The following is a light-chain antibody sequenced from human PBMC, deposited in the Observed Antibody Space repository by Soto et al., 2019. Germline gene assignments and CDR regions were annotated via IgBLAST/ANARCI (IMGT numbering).Light chain of an antibody. V-gene: IGKV3-20*01. CDR2: GAS. CDR1: QSVSSSY. Sequence: EIVLTQSPGTLTLSPGERATLSCRASQSVSSSYLAWYLQKPGQAPRLLIYGASSRATGIPDRFSGSGSGTDFTLTISRLEPEDFAVYYCQQYGSSPLITFGQGTRLEIK. J-gene: IGKJ5*01. CDR3: QQYGSSPLIT.